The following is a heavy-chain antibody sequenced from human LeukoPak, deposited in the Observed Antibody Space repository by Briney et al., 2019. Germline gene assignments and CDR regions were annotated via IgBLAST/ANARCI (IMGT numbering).Heavy chain of an antibody. CDR2: IYSSGES. D-gene: IGHD4-17*01. Sequence: SETLSLTCTVSGGSLTSYYWSWVRQSPGKGLEWIGSIYSSGESSHNPSLKSRVTISVDTAQNQFSLSLTSVTAADLAVYCCPRGGGGSMWSGHYRLFDFWGQGTLITVSS. CDR3: PRGGGGSMWSGHYRLFDF. CDR1: GGSLTSYY. J-gene: IGHJ4*02. V-gene: IGHV4-59*01.